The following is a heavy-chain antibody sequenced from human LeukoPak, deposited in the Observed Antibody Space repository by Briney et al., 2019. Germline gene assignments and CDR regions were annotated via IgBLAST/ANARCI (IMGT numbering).Heavy chain of an antibody. CDR2: IYYSGST. D-gene: IGHD3-22*01. V-gene: IGHV4-31*03. J-gene: IGHJ3*02. CDR1: GGSISSGGYY. CDR3: ARLTSGLHDAFDI. Sequence: SETLSLTCTVSGGSISSGGYYWSWIRQHPGKGLEWIGYIYYSGSTYYNPSLKSRVTISVDTSKNQFSLKLSSVTAADTAVYYCARLTSGLHDAFDIWGQGTMVTVSS.